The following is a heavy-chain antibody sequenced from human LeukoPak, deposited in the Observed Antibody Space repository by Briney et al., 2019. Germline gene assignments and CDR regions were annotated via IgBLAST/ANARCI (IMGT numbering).Heavy chain of an antibody. J-gene: IGHJ3*02. V-gene: IGHV3-30*14. Sequence: GGSLRLSCSASGFTFSSYTMHWVRQAPGKGLEWVALISHDGSNKYDPDSVKGRFTISRDNSKNTLYLQTNSLRAEDTAVYYCARLLIVRSAFDIWGQGTMVTVSS. CDR3: ARLLIVRSAFDI. CDR1: GFTFSSYT. D-gene: IGHD3-22*01. CDR2: ISHDGSNK.